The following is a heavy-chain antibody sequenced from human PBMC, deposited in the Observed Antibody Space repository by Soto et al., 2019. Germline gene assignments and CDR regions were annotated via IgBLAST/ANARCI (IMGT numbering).Heavy chain of an antibody. Sequence: LSLTCTVSGGSISSGGYYWSWIRQHPGKGLEWIGYIYYSGSTYYNPSLKSRVTISVDTSKNQFSLKLSSVTAADTAVYYCARESVRQQLAYYFDYWGQGTLVTVSS. D-gene: IGHD6-13*01. CDR2: IYYSGST. J-gene: IGHJ4*02. V-gene: IGHV4-31*03. CDR3: ARESVRQQLAYYFDY. CDR1: GGSISSGGYY.